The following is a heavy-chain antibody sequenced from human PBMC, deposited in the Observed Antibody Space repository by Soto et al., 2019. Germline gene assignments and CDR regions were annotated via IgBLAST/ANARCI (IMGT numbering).Heavy chain of an antibody. D-gene: IGHD2-21*02. Sequence: ASVKVSGKVSGDTLSELSIHWVLQAPGKGLEWMGRFDPEDDEIVYAQKFQGRVTMTEDTSTDTSYMEVTSLTSEDTAVYYCATERLGFCDSDNCYRHYFDSWGQGSLVTVSS. CDR2: FDPEDDEI. J-gene: IGHJ4*02. V-gene: IGHV1-24*01. CDR3: ATERLGFCDSDNCYRHYFDS. CDR1: GDTLSELS.